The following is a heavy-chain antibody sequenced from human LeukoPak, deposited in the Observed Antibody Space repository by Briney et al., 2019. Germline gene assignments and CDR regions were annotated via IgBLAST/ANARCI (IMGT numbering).Heavy chain of an antibody. V-gene: IGHV3-23*01. D-gene: IGHD2-2*01. CDR3: AKDLVTYCSSVSCYGFDP. CDR2: ISGSGGST. J-gene: IGHJ5*02. Sequence: GGSLRLSCAASGFTFSSYAMSWVRQAPGKGLEWVSAISGSGGSTYYADSVKGRFTISRDNSKNTLYLQMNSLRTEDTAVYYCAKDLVTYCSSVSCYGFDPWGQGTLVTVSS. CDR1: GFTFSSYA.